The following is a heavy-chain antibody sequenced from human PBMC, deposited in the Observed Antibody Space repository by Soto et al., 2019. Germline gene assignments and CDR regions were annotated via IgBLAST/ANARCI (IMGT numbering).Heavy chain of an antibody. CDR1: GFTFENFG. CDR2: ISGSGFKK. J-gene: IGHJ5*02. CDR3: AKNQGVELVPLATVDWFDP. D-gene: IGHD1-26*01. Sequence: GSLRLSFAASGFTFENFGMSWVRQAPGKGLEWISSISGSGFKKYYADSVKGRFTISRDNSKSTVYLELNNLSAEDTAVYHCAKNQGVELVPLATVDWFDPWGQGAVVTVSS. V-gene: IGHV3-23*01.